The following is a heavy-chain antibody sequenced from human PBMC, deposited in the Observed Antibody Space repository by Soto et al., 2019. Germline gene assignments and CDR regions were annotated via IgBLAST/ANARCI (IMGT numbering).Heavy chain of an antibody. CDR1: GYTFTSFG. CDR2: ISPYTNNT. CDR3: AREIVAGAA. J-gene: IGHJ4*02. Sequence: GASVKVSCKASGYTFTSFGISWVRQAPGQGIEWMGWISPYTNNTNYAQNFQGRVTMTMDTSTNTAYMNLRSLKVDDTAVYYCAREIVAGAAWGQGTLVTVSS. D-gene: IGHD6-19*01. V-gene: IGHV1-18*04.